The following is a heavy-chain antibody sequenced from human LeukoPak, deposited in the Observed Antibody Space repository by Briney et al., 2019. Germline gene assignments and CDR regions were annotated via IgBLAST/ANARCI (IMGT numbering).Heavy chain of an antibody. CDR3: ARALRYFDWLPIDY. CDR2: IIPILGIA. V-gene: IGHV1-69*04. J-gene: IGHJ4*02. D-gene: IGHD3-9*01. Sequence: ASVKVSCKASGGTFSSYAISWVRQAPGQGLEWMGRIIPILGIANYAQKFQGRVTITADKSTSTAYMELSSLRSVDTAVYYCARALRYFDWLPIDYWGQGTLVTVSS. CDR1: GGTFSSYA.